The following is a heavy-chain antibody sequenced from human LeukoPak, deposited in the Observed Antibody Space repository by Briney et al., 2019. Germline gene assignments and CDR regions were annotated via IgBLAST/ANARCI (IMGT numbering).Heavy chain of an antibody. CDR3: ATLFQIEQPLLGGYYFDY. V-gene: IGHV1-24*01. D-gene: IGHD2-15*01. CDR1: GYTLTELS. CDR2: FDPEDGET. J-gene: IGHJ4*02. Sequence: ASVKVSCKVSGYTLTELSMHWVRQAPGKGLEWMGGFDPEDGETIYAQKFQGRVTMTEDTSTDTAYMELSSLRSEDTAVYYCATLFQIEQPLLGGYYFDYWGQGTLVTVSS.